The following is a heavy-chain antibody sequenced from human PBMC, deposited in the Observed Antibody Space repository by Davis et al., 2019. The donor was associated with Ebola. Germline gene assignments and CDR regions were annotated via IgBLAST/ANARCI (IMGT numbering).Heavy chain of an antibody. CDR1: GYSIRSGYY. J-gene: IGHJ6*02. Sequence: SETLSLTCTVSGYSIRSGYYWGWIRQPPGKGLEWIGSLFQSVSTYYNPSLESRLNISIDTSKNQFSLNLTSVTAADTAVYYCATGFRRGMDVWGQGTTVTVSS. V-gene: IGHV4-38-2*02. CDR2: LFQSVST. D-gene: IGHD3-10*01. CDR3: ATGFRRGMDV.